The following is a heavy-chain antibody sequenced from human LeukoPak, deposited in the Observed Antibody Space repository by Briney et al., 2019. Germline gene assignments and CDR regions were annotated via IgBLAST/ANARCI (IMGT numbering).Heavy chain of an antibody. V-gene: IGHV4-59*12. CDR3: SRGRVVSRRVYDSSGYYAFDY. Sequence: SETLSLTCTVSGGSISSYYWSWIRQPPGKGLEWIGYIYYSGSTNYNPSLKSRVTISVDTSKNQFSLKLSSVTAADTAVYYCSRGRVVSRRVYDSSGYYAFDYWGQGTLVTVSS. CDR1: GGSISSYY. CDR2: IYYSGST. J-gene: IGHJ4*02. D-gene: IGHD3-22*01.